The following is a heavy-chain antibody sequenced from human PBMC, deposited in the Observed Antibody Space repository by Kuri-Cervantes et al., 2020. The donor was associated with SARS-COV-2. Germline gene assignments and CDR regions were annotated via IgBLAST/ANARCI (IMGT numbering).Heavy chain of an antibody. CDR3: ARASVRGIIITYHSYGMDV. CDR1: GYSFTDYS. CDR2: INPNSGGT. V-gene: IGHV1-2*04. J-gene: IGHJ6*02. Sequence: ASVKVSCKASGYSFTDYSIHWVRQAPGQGLEWMGRINPNSGGTNYAQKFQGWVTMTRDTSISTAYMELSRLRSDDTAVYYCARASVRGIIITYHSYGMDVWGQGTTVTVSS. D-gene: IGHD3-10*01.